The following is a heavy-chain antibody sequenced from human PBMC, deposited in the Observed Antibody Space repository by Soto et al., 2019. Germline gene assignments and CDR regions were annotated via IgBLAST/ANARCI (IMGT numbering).Heavy chain of an antibody. J-gene: IGHJ4*02. Sequence: SETLSLTCTVSGGSISDYYWSWIRQPAGKGLEWIGRIYTSGSTDYNPSLKSRVTISIDTSKNQFSLKVTSMTAADTAVYYCARERREEIHDGYDIDYWGQGTLVTVPS. CDR3: ARERREEIHDGYDIDY. CDR2: IYTSGST. D-gene: IGHD5-12*01. CDR1: GGSISDYY. V-gene: IGHV4-4*07.